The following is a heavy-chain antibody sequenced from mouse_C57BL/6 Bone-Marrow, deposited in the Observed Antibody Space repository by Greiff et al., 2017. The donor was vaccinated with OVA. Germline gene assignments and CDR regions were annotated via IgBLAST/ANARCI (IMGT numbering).Heavy chain of an antibody. V-gene: IGHV14-4*01. J-gene: IGHJ3*01. CDR3: TPHYDYGGGFAY. D-gene: IGHD2-4*01. CDR1: GFNIKDDY. Sequence: VQLQQSGAELVRPGASVKLSCTASGFNIKDDYMHWVKQRPEQGLEWIGWIDPENGDTEYASKFQGKATITADTSSNTAYLQLSSLTSEDTAVYYCTPHYDYGGGFAYWGQGTLVTVSA. CDR2: IDPENGDT.